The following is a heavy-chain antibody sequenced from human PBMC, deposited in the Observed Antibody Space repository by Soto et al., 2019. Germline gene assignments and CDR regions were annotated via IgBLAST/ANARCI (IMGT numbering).Heavy chain of an antibody. CDR1: GYTFNTYW. D-gene: IGHD5-18*01. CDR3: ARLLGYSYGHQELFVF. Sequence: PGESLKISCMGSGYTFNTYWLGCVRQMPGKGLEWVVLIYPGDFDTRYSPSFQGHVTMSVDKSITTAYLQWSSLETSDTAMYFCARLLGYSYGHQELFVFWAQGTPVTAPS. V-gene: IGHV5-51*01. CDR2: IYPGDFDT. J-gene: IGHJ1*01.